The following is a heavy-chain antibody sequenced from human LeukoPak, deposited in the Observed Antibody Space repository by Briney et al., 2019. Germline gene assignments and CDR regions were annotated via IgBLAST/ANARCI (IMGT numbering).Heavy chain of an antibody. CDR3: ACDYGGNSGVDY. Sequence: GGSLRLSCAASGFTFSSYGMHWVRQAPGKGLEWVTFIWFDGSDKYYADSVKGRFTISRDNSKNTLYLQMNSLRAEDTAVYYCACDYGGNSGVDYWGQGTLVTVS. CDR2: IWFDGSDK. D-gene: IGHD4-23*01. V-gene: IGHV3-30*02. CDR1: GFTFSSYG. J-gene: IGHJ4*02.